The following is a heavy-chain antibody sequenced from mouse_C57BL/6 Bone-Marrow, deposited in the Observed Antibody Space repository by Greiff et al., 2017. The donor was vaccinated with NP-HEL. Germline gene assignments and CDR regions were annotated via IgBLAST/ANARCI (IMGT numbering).Heavy chain of an antibody. J-gene: IGHJ4*01. CDR1: GFSLTSYG. CDR2: IWSDGST. D-gene: IGHD2-3*01. CDR3: ARQRYDGYYEDYAMDY. V-gene: IGHV2-6-1*01. Sequence: VKLMESGPGLVAPSQSLSITCTVSGFSLTSYGVHWVRQPPGKGLEWLVVIWSDGSTTYNSALKSRLSISKDNSKSQVFLKMNSLQTDDTAMCYCARQRYDGYYEDYAMDYWGQGTSVTVSS.